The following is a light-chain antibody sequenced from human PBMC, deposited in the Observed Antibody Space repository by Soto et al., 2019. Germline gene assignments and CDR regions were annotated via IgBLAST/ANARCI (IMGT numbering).Light chain of an antibody. CDR2: AVS. V-gene: IGLV2-14*01. J-gene: IGLJ2*01. Sequence: QSALTQPASVSGSPGQSITISCTGTSSDVGGCLYVSWFQQHPGKAPKLMIYAVSNRPSGISNRFSGSKSGNTAALTISGLQAEDEADSYCSSYSSSSTLVVFGGGTKLTVL. CDR1: SSDVGGCLY. CDR3: SSYSSSSTLVV.